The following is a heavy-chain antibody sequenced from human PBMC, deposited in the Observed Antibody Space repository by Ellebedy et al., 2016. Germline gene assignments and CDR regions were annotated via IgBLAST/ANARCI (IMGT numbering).Heavy chain of an antibody. J-gene: IGHJ4*02. D-gene: IGHD4-17*01. CDR1: GYTFSIYD. Sequence: ASVKVSCKASGYTFSIYDINWVRQATGQGLEWMGWMNPNSDNTGYAQNFQGRVSLTWNASINTAYMELSSLRYEDTAVYFCARGGDPVDYWGQGTLVTVSS. CDR2: MNPNSDNT. V-gene: IGHV1-8*01. CDR3: ARGGDPVDY.